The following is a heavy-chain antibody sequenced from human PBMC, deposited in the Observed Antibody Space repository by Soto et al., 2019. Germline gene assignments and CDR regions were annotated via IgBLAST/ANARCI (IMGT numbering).Heavy chain of an antibody. V-gene: IGHV4-31*03. D-gene: IGHD6-13*01. Sequence: QVQLQESGPGLVKASQTLSLTCTVSGGSISSGGYYWSWIRQHPGKGLEWIGYIYYSGSTYYNPSLGTRVTISVDTPKNQFSLKLSSVTAADTAVYYCARVAEDFSSSWYSTSWFDPWGQGTLVTVSS. CDR1: GGSISSGGYY. J-gene: IGHJ5*02. CDR2: IYYSGST. CDR3: ARVAEDFSSSWYSTSWFDP.